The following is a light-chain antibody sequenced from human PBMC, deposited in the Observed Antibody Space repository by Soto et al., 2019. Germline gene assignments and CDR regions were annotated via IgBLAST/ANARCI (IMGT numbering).Light chain of an antibody. Sequence: QSALAQPASVSGSPGQSITISCTGTNSDLGTYNLVSWYQQRPGKAPKTIIYEVTKRPSGVSKRFSGSKSGNTASLTISGLQAEDEADYYCCSYVGSNIFYVFGTGTKVTVL. CDR3: CSYVGSNIFYV. CDR1: NSDLGTYNL. J-gene: IGLJ1*01. V-gene: IGLV2-23*02. CDR2: EVT.